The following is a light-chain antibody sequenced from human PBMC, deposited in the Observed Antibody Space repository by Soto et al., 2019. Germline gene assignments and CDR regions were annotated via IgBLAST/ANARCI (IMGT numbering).Light chain of an antibody. CDR3: QQYNGFPRT. Sequence: DIQMNQSPSTLSASVGESFTITCRASQSLSSWLAWYQQKPGKATKLLIYKASSLQSGVPSRFSGTGSGTEFTLTITSLQPDDFATYYCQQYNGFPRTFGKGNKVDIK. CDR1: QSLSSW. V-gene: IGKV1-5*03. CDR2: KAS. J-gene: IGKJ1*01.